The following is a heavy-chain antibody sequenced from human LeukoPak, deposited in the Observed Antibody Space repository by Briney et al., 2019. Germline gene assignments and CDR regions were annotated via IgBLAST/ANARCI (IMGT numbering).Heavy chain of an antibody. Sequence: SETLSLTCTVSGYSISSGYYWGWIRQPPGKGLEWIGSIYHSGSTYYNPSLESRVTISVDTSKNQFSLKLSSVTAADTAVYYCARDSLLIVGAPEVLDYWGQGTLVTVSS. CDR2: IYHSGST. J-gene: IGHJ4*02. V-gene: IGHV4-38-2*02. CDR1: GYSISSGYY. D-gene: IGHD1-26*01. CDR3: ARDSLLIVGAPEVLDY.